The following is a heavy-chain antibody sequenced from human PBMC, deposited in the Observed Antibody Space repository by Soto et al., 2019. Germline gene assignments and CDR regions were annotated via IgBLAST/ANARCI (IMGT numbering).Heavy chain of an antibody. J-gene: IGHJ4*02. CDR2: ISSTTNYI. V-gene: IGHV3-21*01. CDR3: ARESEDLTSNFDY. CDR1: GFTFTRYS. Sequence: EVQLVESGGGLVKPGGSLRLSCAASGFTFTRYSMNWVRQAPGEGLEWVSSISSTTNYIYYADSMKGRFTVSRENAKNSVYLDMNSLSAEDTAVYYCARESEDLTSNFDYWGQGTLVTVSS.